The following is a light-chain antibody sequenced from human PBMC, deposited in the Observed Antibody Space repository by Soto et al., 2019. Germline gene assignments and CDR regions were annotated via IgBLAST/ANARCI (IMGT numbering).Light chain of an antibody. CDR1: QDIGTS. CDR3: QQLNTFPLT. Sequence: DIQLTQSPSFLSASVRDRVTITCRASQDIGTSLAWYQQRLGKAHKVLITAASTSQSEVPPRFSGSGSGTEFTLTILSLQHEDLATYYCQQLNTFPLTFGGRTKVEI. J-gene: IGKJ4*01. V-gene: IGKV1-9*01. CDR2: AAS.